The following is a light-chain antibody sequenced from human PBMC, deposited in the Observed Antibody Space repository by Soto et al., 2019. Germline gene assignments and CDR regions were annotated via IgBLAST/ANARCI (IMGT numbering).Light chain of an antibody. CDR1: NSDIGTYNL. CDR2: EGS. J-gene: IGLJ1*01. CDR3: FSFTTDWTHV. Sequence: QSVLTQPAAVSGSPGQSITISCIGSNSDIGTYNLVSWYRQHPGKVPKLLIYEGSRRPSGISNRFSGSKSGNTASLTISGLQAEDEADYYCFSFTTDWTHVLRTGTKVTVL. V-gene: IGLV2-14*02.